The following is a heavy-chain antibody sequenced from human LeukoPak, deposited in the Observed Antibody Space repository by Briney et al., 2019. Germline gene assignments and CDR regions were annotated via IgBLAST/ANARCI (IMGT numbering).Heavy chain of an antibody. V-gene: IGHV3-23*01. CDR1: GFTFSSYA. D-gene: IGHD3-3*01. Sequence: PGGSLRLSCAASGFTFSSYAMSWVRQAPGKGLEWVSAISDSGGSTYYADSVKGRFTISRDNSKNTLYLQMNSLRAEDTAVYYCAKVAYYDFWSGYPFDYWGQGTLVTVSS. J-gene: IGHJ4*02. CDR3: AKVAYYDFWSGYPFDY. CDR2: ISDSGGST.